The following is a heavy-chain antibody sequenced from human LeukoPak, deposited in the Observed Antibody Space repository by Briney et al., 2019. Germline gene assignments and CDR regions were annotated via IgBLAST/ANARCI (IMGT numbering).Heavy chain of an antibody. CDR2: IRGSDGST. J-gene: IGHJ4*02. CDR1: GFTFSAYA. V-gene: IGHV3-23*01. D-gene: IGHD4-23*01. CDR3: AKDVFGDYGGLDY. Sequence: GGSLRLSCAVSGFTFSAYAMNWVCQAPGRGLERVSSIRGSDGSTYYADSVKGRFAISRDNSKNTLYLQMNSLRADDTAVYYCAKDVFGDYGGLDYWGQGTLVTVSS.